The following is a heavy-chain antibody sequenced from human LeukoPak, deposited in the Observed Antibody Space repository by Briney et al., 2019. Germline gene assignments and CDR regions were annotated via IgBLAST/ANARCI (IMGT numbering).Heavy chain of an antibody. D-gene: IGHD6-19*01. CDR1: GFTVSSNY. J-gene: IGHJ4*02. Sequence: GGSLRLSCAASGFTVSSNYVSWVRQAPGKGLEWVSVIYSGGSTYYADSVKGRFTISRDNSKNTLYLQMNSLRAEDTAVYYCATVHPPIAVAGSSSDWGWGQGTLVTVSS. V-gene: IGHV3-66*02. CDR3: ATVHPPIAVAGSSSDWG. CDR2: IYSGGST.